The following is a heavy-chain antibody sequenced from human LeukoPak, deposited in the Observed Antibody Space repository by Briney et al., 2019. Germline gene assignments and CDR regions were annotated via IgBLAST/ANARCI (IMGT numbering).Heavy chain of an antibody. V-gene: IGHV6-1*01. J-gene: IGHJ4*02. Sequence: PSQTLSLTCAISGDSVSSNSAAWNWLRQSPSRGLEWLGRTYYRSTWSNDCAPSVRGRITISPDTSKNQFSLQLNSVTPEDTAVYYCARDRQGMGYWGQGTPVTVSS. CDR3: ARDRQGMGY. CDR2: TYYRSTWSN. CDR1: GDSVSSNSAA.